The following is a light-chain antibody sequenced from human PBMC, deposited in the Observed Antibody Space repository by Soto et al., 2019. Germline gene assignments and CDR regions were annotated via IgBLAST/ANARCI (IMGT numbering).Light chain of an antibody. CDR3: QQSYTTPWT. Sequence: DIQMTQSPSSLSASVGDRVTLTCRASQSIGRYLNWYQQKPGTAPKLLIFAASSLHTGVTSAFSGSGSGTDFTLTITSLQPEDAATYCCQQSYTTPWTFGQGTKVELK. CDR1: QSIGRY. CDR2: AAS. J-gene: IGKJ1*01. V-gene: IGKV1-39*01.